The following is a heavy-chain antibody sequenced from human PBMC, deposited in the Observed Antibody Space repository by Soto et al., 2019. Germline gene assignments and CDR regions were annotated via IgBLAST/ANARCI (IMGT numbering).Heavy chain of an antibody. CDR3: AHIVVAGLGYYFDY. V-gene: IGHV2-5*02. CDR1: GFSLSSTRMA. D-gene: IGHD6-19*01. J-gene: IGHJ4*02. CDR2: IYWDDDK. Sequence: QITLKASGPTLVKPTQTLTLTCTFSGFSLSSTRMAVGWIRQPPGKALEWLALIYWDDDKSYSPFLKSRLTITKDTSKHQVVLTTSNMDPVDTARYYCAHIVVAGLGYYFDYWCQGTLVTVSS.